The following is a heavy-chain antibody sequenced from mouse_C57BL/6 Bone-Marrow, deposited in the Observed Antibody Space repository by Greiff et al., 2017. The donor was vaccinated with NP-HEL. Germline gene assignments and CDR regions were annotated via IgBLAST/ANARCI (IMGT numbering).Heavy chain of an antibody. CDR1: GYTFTSYG. J-gene: IGHJ4*01. D-gene: IGHD2-4*01. CDR3: AREKNYDRAAMDY. V-gene: IGHV1-81*01. CDR2: IYPRSGNT. Sequence: VQLVESGAELARPGASVKLSCKASGYTFTSYGISWVKQRTGQGLEWIGEIYPRSGNTYYNEKFKGKATLTADKSSSTAYMELRSLTSEDSAADVCAREKNYDRAAMDYWGQGTSVTVSS.